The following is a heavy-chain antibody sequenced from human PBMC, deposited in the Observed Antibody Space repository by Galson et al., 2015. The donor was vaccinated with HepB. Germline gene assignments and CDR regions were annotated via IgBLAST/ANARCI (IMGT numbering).Heavy chain of an antibody. D-gene: IGHD3-22*01. CDR1: GYTFTSYG. Sequence: SVKVSCKASGYTFTSYGISWVRQAPGQGLEWMGWISAYNGNTNYAQKLQGRVTMTTDTSTSTAYMELRSLRSDDTAVYYCARDGATYYYDSSGYYPLDYWGQGTLVTVSS. V-gene: IGHV1-18*01. J-gene: IGHJ4*02. CDR2: ISAYNGNT. CDR3: ARDGATYYYDSSGYYPLDY.